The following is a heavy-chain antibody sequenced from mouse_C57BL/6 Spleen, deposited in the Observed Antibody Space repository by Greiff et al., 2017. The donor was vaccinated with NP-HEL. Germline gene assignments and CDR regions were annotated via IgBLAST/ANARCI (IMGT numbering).Heavy chain of an antibody. J-gene: IGHJ4*01. CDR3: AIYSIYAMDY. CDR2: IDPSDSYT. V-gene: IGHV1-69*01. Sequence: QVQLQQPGAELVMPGASVKLSCKASGYTFTSYWMHWVKQRPGQGLEWIGEIDPSDSYTNYNQKFKGKSTLTVDKSSSTAYMQLSSLTSEDSAVYYCAIYSIYAMDYWGQGTSVTVSS. CDR1: GYTFTSYW. D-gene: IGHD2-5*01.